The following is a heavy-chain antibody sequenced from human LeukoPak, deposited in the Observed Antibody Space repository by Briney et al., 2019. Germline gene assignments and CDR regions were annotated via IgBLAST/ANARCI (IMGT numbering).Heavy chain of an antibody. J-gene: IGHJ4*02. CDR2: LYPGDSDT. D-gene: IGHD3-22*01. CDR1: EFSFTSNW. V-gene: IGHV5-51*01. Sequence: GESLKISCKGSEFSFTSNWIAWVRQMPGKGLEWMGILYPGDSDTRYGPSFQGQVTISADKSISTTYLQWSSLQASDTAIYYCASADYYDSSGHYFDAWGQGTLVTVSS. CDR3: ASADYYDSSGHYFDA.